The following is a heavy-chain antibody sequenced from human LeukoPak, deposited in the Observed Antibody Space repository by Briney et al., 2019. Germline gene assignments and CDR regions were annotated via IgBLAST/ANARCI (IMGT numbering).Heavy chain of an antibody. Sequence: SETLSLTCSVSGGSITSHYWTWIRQPPGKGLEWIGEINHSGSTNYNPSLKSRVTISVDTSKNQFSLKLSSVTAADTAVYYCAKDTGWGGRTEYSGYDVGSLVYWGQGTLVTVSS. CDR2: INHSGST. J-gene: IGHJ4*02. D-gene: IGHD5-12*01. V-gene: IGHV4-34*01. CDR1: GGSITSHY. CDR3: AKDTGWGGRTEYSGYDVGSLVY.